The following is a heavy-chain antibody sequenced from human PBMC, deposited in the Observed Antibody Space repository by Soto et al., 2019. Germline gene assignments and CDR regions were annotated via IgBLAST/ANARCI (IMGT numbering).Heavy chain of an antibody. J-gene: IGHJ5*02. CDR2: MYYNGNI. CDR1: GGSISNYY. V-gene: IGHV4-59*01. Sequence: SETLSLTCNVSGGSISNYYWTWVRQSPEEGLEWIGYMYYNGNINYNPSLKSRVAISIDTSKNQFSLTLKSVTAADTAVYYCASGGNWFDPWGQGVLVTVSS. D-gene: IGHD3-16*01. CDR3: ASGGNWFDP.